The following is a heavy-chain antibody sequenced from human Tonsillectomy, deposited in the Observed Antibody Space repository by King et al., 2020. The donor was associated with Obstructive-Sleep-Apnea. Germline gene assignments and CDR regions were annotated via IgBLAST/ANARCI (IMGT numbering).Heavy chain of an antibody. CDR3: SRHDYSSGYFGVFDF. Sequence: QLQESGPGLVKPSETLSLTCTVSGASISSYYWSWIRQPPGMGLEYIGYISYSGSTNSNPSLKSRVTISVDTSKNQFSLKLSSVTAADTAVYYCSRHDYSSGYFGVFDFWGQGTLVTVSS. J-gene: IGHJ4*02. V-gene: IGHV4-59*08. D-gene: IGHD3-22*01. CDR1: GASISSYY. CDR2: ISYSGST.